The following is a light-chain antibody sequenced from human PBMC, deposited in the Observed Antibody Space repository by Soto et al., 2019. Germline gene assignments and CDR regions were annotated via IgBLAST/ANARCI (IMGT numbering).Light chain of an antibody. CDR3: QQYSNWSGT. CDR1: QSITNN. Sequence: IGMTQSPATLSVSPGERATLSCRASQSITNNLAWYHQKPGQAPRLLIYGASTRATGIPARFSGSGSGTEFTLTISSLQSEDFAVYYCQQYSNWSGTFGQGTRVEVK. J-gene: IGKJ1*01. V-gene: IGKV3-15*01. CDR2: GAS.